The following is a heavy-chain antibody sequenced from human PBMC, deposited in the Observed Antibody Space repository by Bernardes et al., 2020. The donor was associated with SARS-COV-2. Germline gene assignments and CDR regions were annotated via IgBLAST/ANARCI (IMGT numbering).Heavy chain of an antibody. J-gene: IGHJ6*02. Sequence: SVKVSCKASGGTFSSYAISWVRQAPGQGLEWMGGIIPIFGTANYAQKFQGRVTITADESTSTAYMELSSLRSEDTAVYYSAALGYCSGGSCYYYYGMDVWGQGTTVTVSS. V-gene: IGHV1-69*13. CDR2: IIPIFGTA. CDR1: GGTFSSYA. CDR3: AALGYCSGGSCYYYYGMDV. D-gene: IGHD2-15*01.